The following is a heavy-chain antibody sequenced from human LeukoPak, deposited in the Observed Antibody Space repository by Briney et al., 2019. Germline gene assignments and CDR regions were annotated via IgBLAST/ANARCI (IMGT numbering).Heavy chain of an antibody. CDR1: GFTFSSYA. Sequence: GGSLRLSCAASGFTFSSYAMHWVRQAPGTGLEWVAVISYDGSNKYYADSVKGRFTISRDNSKNTLYLQMNSLRAEDTAVYYCASILSSSWSNYFDYWGQGTLVTVSS. CDR2: ISYDGSNK. D-gene: IGHD6-13*01. CDR3: ASILSSSWSNYFDY. V-gene: IGHV3-30*04. J-gene: IGHJ4*02.